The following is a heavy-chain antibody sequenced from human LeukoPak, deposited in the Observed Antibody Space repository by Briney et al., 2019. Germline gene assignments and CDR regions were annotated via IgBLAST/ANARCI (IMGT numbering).Heavy chain of an antibody. Sequence: GGALRLSCVASGFTFSSYWMHWVRQAPGKGLVWVSRINSDGSSTRYADSVKRRFTISRDNTKNTLYLQMNSLRAEDTAVYYCARGGGSSDFDYWGQRTLVTVSS. V-gene: IGHV3-74*01. J-gene: IGHJ4*02. CDR2: INSDGSST. CDR3: ARGGGSSDFDY. CDR1: GFTFSSYW. D-gene: IGHD1-26*01.